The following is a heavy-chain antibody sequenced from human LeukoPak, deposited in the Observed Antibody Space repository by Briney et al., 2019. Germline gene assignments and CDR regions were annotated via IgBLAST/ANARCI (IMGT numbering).Heavy chain of an antibody. J-gene: IGHJ6*03. CDR3: ARHPGYCSSTSCSYYYYMDV. V-gene: IGHV4-59*08. CDR1: GGSISSYY. Sequence: SETLSLTCTVSGGSISSYYWSWIRQPPGKGLEWIGYIYYSGSTYYNPSLKSRVTISVDTSKNQFSLKLSSVTAADTAVYHCARHPGYCSSTSCSYYYYMDVWGKGTTVTISS. D-gene: IGHD2-2*01. CDR2: IYYSGST.